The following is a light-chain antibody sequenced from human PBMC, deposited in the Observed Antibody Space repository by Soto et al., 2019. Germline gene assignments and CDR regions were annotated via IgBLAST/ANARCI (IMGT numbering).Light chain of an antibody. CDR2: KAS. J-gene: IGKJ1*01. V-gene: IGKV1-5*03. CDR3: QQYNSYSPT. CDR1: QSISTW. Sequence: DIQMTQSPSTLPASVGDRVTITCRASQSISTWLAWYQQEPGKAPKLLIHKASSLQSGVPSRFSGSGSGTDFTLTIRSLQTDDFANYYCQQYNSYSPTFGQGTKVDIK.